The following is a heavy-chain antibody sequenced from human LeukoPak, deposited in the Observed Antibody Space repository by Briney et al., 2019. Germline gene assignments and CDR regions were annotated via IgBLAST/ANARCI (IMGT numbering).Heavy chain of an antibody. CDR2: IRSKANSYAT. V-gene: IGHV3-73*01. J-gene: IGHJ4*02. D-gene: IGHD1-26*01. Sequence: GGSLRLSCAASGFTFSGSALHWVRQASGKGLEWVGRIRSKANSYATAYAASVKGRFTISRDDSKNTAYLQMNSLKTEDTAVYYCARVGDTFFDYWGQGALVTVSS. CDR1: GFTFSGSA. CDR3: ARVGDTFFDY.